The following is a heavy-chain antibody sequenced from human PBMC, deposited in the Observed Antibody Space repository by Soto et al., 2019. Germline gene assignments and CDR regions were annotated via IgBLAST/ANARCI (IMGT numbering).Heavy chain of an antibody. CDR2: IYSGGST. J-gene: IGHJ4*02. CDR1: GFSVSSNY. Sequence: LRLSCAASGFSVSSNYMSWVRQAPGKGLEWVSVIYSGGSTYYADSVKGRFTISRDNSKNTLYLQMNSLRAEDTAVYYCARGSPDVRCGQLMYFVYWCQRTLVSVSS. CDR3: ARGSPDVRCGQLMYFVY. V-gene: IGHV3-66*01. D-gene: IGHD3-10*01.